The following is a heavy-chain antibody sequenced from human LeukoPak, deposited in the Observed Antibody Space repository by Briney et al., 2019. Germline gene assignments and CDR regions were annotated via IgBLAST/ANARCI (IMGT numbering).Heavy chain of an antibody. CDR3: AKSPLGSCSGTKGYPLDY. CDR1: GFTFSTYA. D-gene: IGHD2-15*01. CDR2: ITGNTGNT. V-gene: IGHV3-23*01. Sequence: GGSLRLSCAASGFTFSTYAMSWVRQAPGKRLEWVSGITGNTGNTYHADSVKGRFTISRDNSKNTLYLQMSSLRAEDTAIYYCAKSPLGSCSGTKGYPLDYWGQGTLVTVSS. J-gene: IGHJ4*02.